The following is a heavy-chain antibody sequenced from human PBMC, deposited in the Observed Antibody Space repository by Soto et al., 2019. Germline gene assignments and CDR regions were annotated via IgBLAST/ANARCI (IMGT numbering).Heavy chain of an antibody. CDR3: ARATGGYFDWLASYGMDI. D-gene: IGHD3-9*01. Sequence: SVKVCCEACGDTVSFYYMHWALQSPGQGLEWMGWINPNSGGTNYAQKFQGWVTMTRDTSISTAYMELSRLRSDDTAVYYCARATGGYFDWLASYGMDIWGQGTTVTVSS. J-gene: IGHJ6*02. V-gene: IGHV1-2*04. CDR2: INPNSGGT. CDR1: GDTVSFYY.